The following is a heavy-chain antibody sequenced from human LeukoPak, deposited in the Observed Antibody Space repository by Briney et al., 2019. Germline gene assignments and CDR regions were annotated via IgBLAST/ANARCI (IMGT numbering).Heavy chain of an antibody. D-gene: IGHD3-9*01. CDR1: GGSINSPSFY. Sequence: SETLSLTCTVSGGSINSPSFYWRWLRQPAGKGLEWIGRIYTGGNAKSNPSLESRVTISVDTSRSQFSLKLSSVTAADTAIYYCATERVYGISSPAFDSWGQGTLVTVSS. V-gene: IGHV4-61*02. J-gene: IGHJ4*02. CDR3: ATERVYGISSPAFDS. CDR2: IYTGGNA.